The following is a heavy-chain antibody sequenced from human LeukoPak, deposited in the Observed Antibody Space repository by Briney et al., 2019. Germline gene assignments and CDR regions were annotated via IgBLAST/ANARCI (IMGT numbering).Heavy chain of an antibody. Sequence: SQTLSLTCAISGGSVSSNSAAWNWIRQSPSRGLEWLVRTYYRSKWYNDYAVSVKSRITINPDTSKNQFSLQLNSVTPEDTAVYYCARDRPYGGNSLIDYWGQGTLVTVSS. CDR3: ARDRPYGGNSLIDY. D-gene: IGHD4-23*01. J-gene: IGHJ4*02. V-gene: IGHV6-1*01. CDR2: TYYRSKWYN. CDR1: GGSVSSNSAA.